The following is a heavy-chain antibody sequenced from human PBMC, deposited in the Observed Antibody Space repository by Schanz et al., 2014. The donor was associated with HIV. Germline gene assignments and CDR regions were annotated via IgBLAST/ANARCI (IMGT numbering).Heavy chain of an antibody. V-gene: IGHV3-33*08. CDR1: GFSFDSFG. D-gene: IGHD3-22*01. J-gene: IGHJ3*02. CDR2: IWYDGSNK. CDR3: ARPYDYYDSSGYDAFDI. Sequence: QVHLVESGGGVVQPGRSLRLSCVASGFSFDSFGMHWVRQAPGKGLEWVAVIWYDGSNKYYAGSVKGRFTISRDNSKNTLYLQMNSLRAEDTAVYYCARPYDYYDSSGYDAFDIWGQGTMVTVSS.